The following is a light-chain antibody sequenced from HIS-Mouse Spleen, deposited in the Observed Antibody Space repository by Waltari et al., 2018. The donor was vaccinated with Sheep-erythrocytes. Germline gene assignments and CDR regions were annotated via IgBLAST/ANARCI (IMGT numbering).Light chain of an antibody. J-gene: IGLJ1*01. V-gene: IGLV2-11*01. Sequence: QSALTQPRSVSGSPGPSVTISCTGTSSDVGGYNYVSWYQQHPGKSPKLMIYDVSTRPSGFPDRFSGSKSGNTASLTISGLQAEDEADYYCCSYAGSYNHVFATGTKVTVL. CDR2: DVS. CDR3: CSYAGSYNHV. CDR1: SSDVGGYNY.